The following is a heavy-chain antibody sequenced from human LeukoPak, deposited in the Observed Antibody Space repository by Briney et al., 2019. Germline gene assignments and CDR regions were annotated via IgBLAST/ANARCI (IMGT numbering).Heavy chain of an antibody. CDR1: GYTFTGYY. V-gene: IGHV1-2*02. CDR2: INCNSGGT. J-gene: IGHJ6*02. Sequence: ASVKVSCKTSGYTFTGYYVHWVRQAPGQGLEWMGWINCNSGGTKYAQKFQGRVTMTRDTSITTAYMELSRLRSDDTAVYYCARLNVQTYCSGGSCYETYYYYYGMDVWGQGTTVTVSS. D-gene: IGHD2-15*01. CDR3: ARLNVQTYCSGGSCYETYYYYYGMDV.